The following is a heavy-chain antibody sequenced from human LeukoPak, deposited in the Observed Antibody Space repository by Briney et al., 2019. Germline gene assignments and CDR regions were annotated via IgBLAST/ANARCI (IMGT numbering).Heavy chain of an antibody. Sequence: PGGSLRLSCAASGFTFSRYWMSWVRQAPGKGLEWVANVNQDGSERYYVDSVKGRFIISRDNAKNSLSLQMNTLRAEDTAVYYCATAPRGIVLAGRDYWGQGTLVTVSS. CDR1: GFTFSRYW. CDR3: ATAPRGIVLAGRDY. V-gene: IGHV3-7*01. J-gene: IGHJ4*02. CDR2: VNQDGSER. D-gene: IGHD2-2*01.